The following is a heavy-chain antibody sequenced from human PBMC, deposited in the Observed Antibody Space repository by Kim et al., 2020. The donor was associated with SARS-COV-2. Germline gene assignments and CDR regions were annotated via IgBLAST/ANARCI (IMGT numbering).Heavy chain of an antibody. Sequence: GGSLRLSCAASGFTFSSYGMHWVRQAPGKGLEWVAVISYDGSNKYYADSVKGRFTISRDNSKNTLYLQMNSLRAEDTAVYYCAKGENYDILTGYTYYYG. D-gene: IGHD3-9*01. CDR2: ISYDGSNK. J-gene: IGHJ6*01. CDR3: AKGENYDILTGYTYYYG. V-gene: IGHV3-30*18. CDR1: GFTFSSYG.